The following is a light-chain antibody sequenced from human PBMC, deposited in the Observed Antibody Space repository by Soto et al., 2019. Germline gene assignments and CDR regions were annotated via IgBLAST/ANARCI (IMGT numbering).Light chain of an antibody. V-gene: IGLV1-44*01. CDR2: SNN. J-gene: IGLJ2*01. Sequence: QAVVTQPPSASGTPGQRVTISCSGSSSNIGSNTVNWYQQLPGMAPKLLIYSNNQRPSGVPGRFSGSKSGTSASLAISGLQSEQEADYYCAAWDDSLNGVVFGGGTKLTVL. CDR1: SSNIGSNT. CDR3: AAWDDSLNGVV.